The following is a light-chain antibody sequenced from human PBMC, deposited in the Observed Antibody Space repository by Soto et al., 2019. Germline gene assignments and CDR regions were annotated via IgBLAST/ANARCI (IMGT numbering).Light chain of an antibody. J-gene: IGKJ3*01. V-gene: IGKV1-33*01. CDR2: DAS. CDR3: QYCCYLPI. Sequence: DIQMTQSPSSLSASVGDRVTITCQASPDITSYLNWYQPKPGQAPKLLIYDASILEAGVPPRFSGSGSGTDFTCTSSSLQPEDVETYYCQYCCYLPIFGPGTTVDFK. CDR1: PDITSY.